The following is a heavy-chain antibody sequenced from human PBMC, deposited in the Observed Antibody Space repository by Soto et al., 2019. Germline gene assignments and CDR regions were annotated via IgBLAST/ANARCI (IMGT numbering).Heavy chain of an antibody. CDR3: ARDSVDSAMAAFYYYGMDV. CDR1: GFTFSSYW. Sequence: LRLSCAASGFTFSSYWMSWVRQAPGKAREWVANIKEGGSEKHYVDFVKGRFTISRDNAKNSVYLQMNSLRAEDTAVYYCARDSVDSAMAAFYYYGMDVWGQGTTVTVSS. D-gene: IGHD5-18*01. J-gene: IGHJ6*02. CDR2: IKEGGSEK. V-gene: IGHV3-7*01.